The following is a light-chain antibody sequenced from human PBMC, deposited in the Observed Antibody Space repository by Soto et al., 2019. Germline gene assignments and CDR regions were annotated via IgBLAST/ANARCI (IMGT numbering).Light chain of an antibody. CDR2: EVS. V-gene: IGLV2-14*01. CDR3: NSDTTGSTYV. Sequence: QSVLTQPASVSLCPGQSVTISCTGTSGDVGGHNYVSRYQQHPGKAPNLIIYEVSLRPSGVSSRFSGSKSGNTASLTISGLQAEDEADYYCNSDTTGSTYVFGTGTKVTVL. J-gene: IGLJ1*01. CDR1: SGDVGGHNY.